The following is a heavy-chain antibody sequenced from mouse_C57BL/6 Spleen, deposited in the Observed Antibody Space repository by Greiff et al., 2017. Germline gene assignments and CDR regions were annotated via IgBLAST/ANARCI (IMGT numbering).Heavy chain of an antibody. CDR2: INPNNGGT. CDR1: GYTFTDYN. J-gene: IGHJ1*03. CDR3: ARGYYGSSWYFDV. V-gene: IGHV1-22*01. D-gene: IGHD1-1*01. Sequence: QLQQSGPELVKPGASVKMSCKASGYTFTDYNMHWVKQSHGKSLEWIGYINPNNGGTSYNQKFKGKATLTVNKSSSTAYMELRSLTSEDSAVYYCARGYYGSSWYFDVWGTGTTVTVSS.